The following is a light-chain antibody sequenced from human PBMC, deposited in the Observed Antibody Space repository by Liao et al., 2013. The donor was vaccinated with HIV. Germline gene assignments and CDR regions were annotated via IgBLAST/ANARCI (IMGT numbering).Light chain of an antibody. Sequence: SYVLTQPPSVSVAPGRTARITCGGNNIGSKSVHWYQQKPGQAPVLVISHDTDRPSGIPARFSASNSGNTATLTISRVEAGDEADYYCQVWDSSSDHRVFGGGTKLTVL. J-gene: IGLJ3*02. V-gene: IGLV3-21*04. CDR2: HDT. CDR1: NIGSKS. CDR3: QVWDSSSDHRV.